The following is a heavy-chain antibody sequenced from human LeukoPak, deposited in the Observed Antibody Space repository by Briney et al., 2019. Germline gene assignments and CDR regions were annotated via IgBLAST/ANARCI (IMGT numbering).Heavy chain of an antibody. J-gene: IGHJ3*01. CDR3: AKHAYSDSTSAFDF. V-gene: IGHV5-51*01. CDR2: IYPSNSYT. D-gene: IGHD1-26*01. CDR1: GYSFSNYW. Sequence: GESLQISCEASGYSFSNYWIGWVRQLPGKGLECLGIIYPSNSYTRYSPSFQGQVTISADKSINTAFLQWNSLKASDTAMYYCAKHAYSDSTSAFDFWGQGTMVTVSS.